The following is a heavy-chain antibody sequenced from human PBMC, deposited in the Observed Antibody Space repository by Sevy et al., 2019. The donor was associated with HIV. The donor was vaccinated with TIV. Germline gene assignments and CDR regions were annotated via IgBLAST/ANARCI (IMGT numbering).Heavy chain of an antibody. J-gene: IGHJ6*03. CDR3: TTVKGSSSWFEPSYYYYMEL. V-gene: IGHV3-15*01. CDR1: GFPFNYAR. CDR2: IKRKTECGTT. Sequence: GGSLRLSCAASGFPFNYARMSWVRQAPGKGLEWVGRIKRKTECGTTDDAAPVKGRFTMSRDDSKNILYLQMNSLKIEDTAVYYCTTVKGSSSWFEPSYYYYMELWGKGTTVTVSS. D-gene: IGHD6-13*01.